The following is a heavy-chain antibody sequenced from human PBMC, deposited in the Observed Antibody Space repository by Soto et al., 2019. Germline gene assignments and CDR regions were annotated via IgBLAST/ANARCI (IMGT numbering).Heavy chain of an antibody. J-gene: IGHJ4*02. CDR2: ISAYNGNT. V-gene: IGHV1-18*01. Sequence: GASVKVSCKASGYTFTSNGITWVGRAPGQGLEWMGWISAYNGNTNYAQKLQGRVTMTTDTSTSTAYMELRSLRSDDTAVYYCARSLLTKYYFDYWGQGTLVTVSS. D-gene: IGHD2-15*01. CDR1: GYTFTSNG. CDR3: ARSLLTKYYFDY.